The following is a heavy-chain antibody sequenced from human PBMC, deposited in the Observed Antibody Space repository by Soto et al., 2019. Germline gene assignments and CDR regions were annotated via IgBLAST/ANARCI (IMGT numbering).Heavy chain of an antibody. CDR2: INTYNGNT. Sequence: ASVKVSCKASGYTFTNYGISWVRQAPGQGLEWMGWINTYNGNTNHAQKLQGRVTMTTDTSTSTAYMELRSLRSDDTAVYYCARGVGSGTYYNQYNWYDPWGQGTLVTVSS. V-gene: IGHV1-18*01. D-gene: IGHD3-10*01. CDR3: ARGVGSGTYYNQYNWYDP. CDR1: GYTFTNYG. J-gene: IGHJ5*02.